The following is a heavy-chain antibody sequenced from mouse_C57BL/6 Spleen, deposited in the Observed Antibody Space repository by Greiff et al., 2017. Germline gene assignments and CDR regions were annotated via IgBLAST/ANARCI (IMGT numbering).Heavy chain of an antibody. CDR3: ARSRGITTEVDLGVAD. V-gene: IGHV1-9*01. CDR1: GYTFTSYW. Sequence: VQLQQPGAELVKPGASVKLSCKASGYTFTSYWIEWVKQRPGHGLEWIGEILPGGGSTNYNEKFKGKATFTADTSSNTAYMQLSSLTTEDSASYYCARSRGITTEVDLGVADWGQGTLVTVSA. J-gene: IGHJ3*01. CDR2: ILPGGGST. D-gene: IGHD1-1*01.